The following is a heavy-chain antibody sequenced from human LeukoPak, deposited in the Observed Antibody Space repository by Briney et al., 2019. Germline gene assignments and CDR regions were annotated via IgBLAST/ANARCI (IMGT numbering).Heavy chain of an antibody. J-gene: IGHJ4*02. Sequence: GGSLRLSCAASEFTFSSYAMSWVRQAPGKGLEWVSAISGSGGSTYYADSVKGRFTISRDNSKNTLYLQMNSLRAEDTAVYYCAKDPYDSSDPEENDYWGQGTLVTVSS. CDR3: AKDPYDSSDPEENDY. D-gene: IGHD3-22*01. CDR1: EFTFSSYA. V-gene: IGHV3-23*01. CDR2: ISGSGGST.